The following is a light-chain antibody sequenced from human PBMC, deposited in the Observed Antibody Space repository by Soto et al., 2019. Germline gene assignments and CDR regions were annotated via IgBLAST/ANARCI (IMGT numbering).Light chain of an antibody. CDR1: SSDVGGYSY. CDR2: EVS. Sequence: QSALTQPASVSGSPGQSITISCTGTSSDVGGYSYVSWYQQHPGKAPKLMIYEVSNRPSGVSNRFSGSKSGNTASLTISGLQPEDEADYYCSSYTSSSTLVFGGGTKLTAL. J-gene: IGLJ2*01. V-gene: IGLV2-14*01. CDR3: SSYTSSSTLV.